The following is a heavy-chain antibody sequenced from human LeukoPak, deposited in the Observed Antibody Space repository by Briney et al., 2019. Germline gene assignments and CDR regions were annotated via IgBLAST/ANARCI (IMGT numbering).Heavy chain of an antibody. V-gene: IGHV3-11*04. CDR2: ISSSGSTI. CDR1: GFTFSDYC. D-gene: IGHD3-22*01. Sequence: GGSLRLSCAASGFTFSDYCMSWIRQAPEKGQEWVSYISSSGSTIYYADSVKGRFTISRDNAKNSLYLQMNSLRAEDTAVYYCAREYYDSSGYGGYYYYYMDVWGKGTTVTVSS. CDR3: AREYYDSSGYGGYYYYYMDV. J-gene: IGHJ6*03.